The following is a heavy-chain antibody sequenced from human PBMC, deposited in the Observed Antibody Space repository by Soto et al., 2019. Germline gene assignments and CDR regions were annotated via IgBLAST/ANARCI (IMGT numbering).Heavy chain of an antibody. Sequence: GGSLRLSCAASGFTFSSYGMHWVRQAPGKGLEWVAVISYDGSNKYYADSVKGRFTISRDNSKNTLYLQMNSLRAEDTAVYYCAKDEGYCSSTSWRSSFDYWGQGTLVTVSS. CDR3: AKDEGYCSSTSWRSSFDY. CDR2: ISYDGSNK. D-gene: IGHD2-2*01. J-gene: IGHJ4*02. CDR1: GFTFSSYG. V-gene: IGHV3-30*18.